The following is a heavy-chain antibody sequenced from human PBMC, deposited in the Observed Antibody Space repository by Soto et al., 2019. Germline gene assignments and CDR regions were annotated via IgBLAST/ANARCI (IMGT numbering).Heavy chain of an antibody. CDR1: GYSFTSYW. CDR3: ASAGSGTYFDS. D-gene: IGHD3-10*01. Sequence: GESLKISCKGSGYSFTSYWIAWVRQMPGKGLEWMGIIYPGDSDTKYSPSFQGQVTISADKSINTAYLQWSSLKASDTAMYFCASAGSGTYFDSWGQGTLVTVSS. V-gene: IGHV5-51*01. CDR2: IYPGDSDT. J-gene: IGHJ5*01.